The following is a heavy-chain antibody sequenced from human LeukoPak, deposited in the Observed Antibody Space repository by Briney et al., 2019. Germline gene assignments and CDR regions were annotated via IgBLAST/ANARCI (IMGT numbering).Heavy chain of an antibody. CDR2: IYHSGIT. V-gene: IGHV4-38-2*02. CDR3: ARRIHKGGRYFDWLSKYYFDY. D-gene: IGHD3-9*01. CDR1: DYSISSGYGYY. J-gene: IGHJ4*02. Sequence: SETLSLTCTVSDYSISSGYGYYWGWIRQPPGKGLEWIGNIYHSGITYYNHFNSSLKSRVTISIDTSKNQFSLRLTSVTAADTAVYYCARRIHKGGRYFDWLSKYYFDYWGQGTLVTVSS.